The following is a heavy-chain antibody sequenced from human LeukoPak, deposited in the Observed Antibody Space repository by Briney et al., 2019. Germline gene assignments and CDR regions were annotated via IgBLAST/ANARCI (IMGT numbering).Heavy chain of an antibody. CDR1: GFTFSSYA. CDR2: ISGSGGST. Sequence: GGSLRLSCAASGFTFSSYAMSWVRQAPGKGLEWVSAISGSGGSTYYADSVKGRFTISRDNSKNTLYLQMNSLRAEDTAVYYCAKDDRQIGDGDQEPGFDYWGQGTLVTVSS. V-gene: IGHV3-23*01. CDR3: AKDDRQIGDGDQEPGFDY. J-gene: IGHJ4*02. D-gene: IGHD4-17*01.